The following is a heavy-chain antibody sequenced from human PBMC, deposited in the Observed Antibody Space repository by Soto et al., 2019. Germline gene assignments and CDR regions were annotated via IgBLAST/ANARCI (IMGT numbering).Heavy chain of an antibody. J-gene: IGHJ6*03. Sequence: GASVKVSCKASGGTFSSYTISWVRQAPGQGLEWMGRIIPILGIANYAQKFQGRVTITADKSTSTAYMELSSLRSEDTAVYYCARVRDYYYYMDVWGKGTTVTVSS. CDR2: IIPILGIA. CDR3: ARVRDYYYYMDV. CDR1: GGTFSSYT. V-gene: IGHV1-69*02.